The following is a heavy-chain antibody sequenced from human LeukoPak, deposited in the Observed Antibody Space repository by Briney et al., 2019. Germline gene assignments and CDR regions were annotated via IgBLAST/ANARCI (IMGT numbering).Heavy chain of an antibody. CDR2: ISGSGGST. D-gene: IGHD1-7*01. V-gene: IGHV3-23*01. CDR1: GFTFSSYA. CDR3: ARRVGITGTTGFDH. J-gene: IGHJ4*02. Sequence: GGSLRLSCAASGFTFSSYAMSWVRQAPGKGLEWVSAISGSGGSTYYAGSVKGRFTISRDNSKNTLYLQMNSLRAEDTAVYYCARRVGITGTTGFDHWGQGTLVTVSS.